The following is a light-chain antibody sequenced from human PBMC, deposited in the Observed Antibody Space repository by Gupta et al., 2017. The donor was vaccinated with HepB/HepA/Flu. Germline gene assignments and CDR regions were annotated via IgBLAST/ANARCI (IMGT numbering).Light chain of an antibody. CDR3: QHYGSSRT. CDR1: QSVSSSY. Sequence: EIVLTQSPGTLSLSPGERATLSCRASQSVSSSYLTWYQQKPVQAPRLLIYGASSSATGITDRFSGSGYVKDFTLTSSRRENEDFAVYYGQHYGSSRTFGQWTKVEIK. J-gene: IGKJ1*01. V-gene: IGKV3-20*01. CDR2: GAS.